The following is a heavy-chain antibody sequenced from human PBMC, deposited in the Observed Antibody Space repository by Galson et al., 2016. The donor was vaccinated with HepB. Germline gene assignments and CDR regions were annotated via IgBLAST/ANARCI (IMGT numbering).Heavy chain of an antibody. D-gene: IGHD3-22*01. V-gene: IGHV1-3*01. CDR1: GYIFNTYT. CDR3: ARSRKNYYDNRDLNCSGP. Sequence: SVKVSCKASGYIFNTYTIHWMRQAPGQRLEWMGWVNAGNGKTKYSQKFQGRVIITRDPSASTVYMDLSSLRSEDTAVYYCARSRKNYYDNRDLNCSGPWGQGTLVTVSS. CDR2: VNAGNGKT. J-gene: IGHJ5*02.